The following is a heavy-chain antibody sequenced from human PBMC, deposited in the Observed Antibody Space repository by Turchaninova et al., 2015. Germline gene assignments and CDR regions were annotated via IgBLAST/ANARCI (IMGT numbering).Heavy chain of an antibody. V-gene: IGHV3-15*01. J-gene: IGHJ3*02. CDR1: GFTFSNAA. Sequence: EVQLVESGGGFVKGGASLWLSCAASGFTFSNAAMTWVRQATGKGLEWVGRMKGRADGGTTDYAAPVQGRFSISRDDSKNMLYLHMNSLKTEDTAMYYCKRTHAFNIWGQGTMVTVSS. D-gene: IGHD1-14*01. CDR2: MKGRADGGTT. CDR3: KRTHAFNI.